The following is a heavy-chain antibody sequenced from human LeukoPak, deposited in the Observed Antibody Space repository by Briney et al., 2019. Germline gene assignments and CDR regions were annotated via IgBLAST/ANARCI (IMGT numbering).Heavy chain of an antibody. J-gene: IGHJ3*02. V-gene: IGHV1-24*01. CDR1: GYTLTELS. D-gene: IGHD3-22*01. Sequence: ASVKVSCKVSGYTLTELSMHWVRQAPGKGLEWMGGFDPEDGVTIYAQKFQGRVTMTEDTSTDTAYMELSSLRSEDTAVYYCATSSEGYYDSSGLDAFDIWGQGTMVTVSS. CDR3: ATSSEGYYDSSGLDAFDI. CDR2: FDPEDGVT.